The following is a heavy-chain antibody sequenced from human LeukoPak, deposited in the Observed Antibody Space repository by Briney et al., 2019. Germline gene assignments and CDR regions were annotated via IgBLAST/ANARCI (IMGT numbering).Heavy chain of an antibody. V-gene: IGHV4-34*01. D-gene: IGHD6-6*01. CDR3: AGGPAATRARLDS. CDR2: INHSGST. Sequence: GTLSLTCAVYGGSFSGYYWSWIRQPPGKGLEWMGEINHSGSTNYNPSPKRGGTTSADTSTNQFALKLSSVPAADDAVYYCAGGPAATRARLDSWGQGGLLTLS. J-gene: IGHJ5*01. CDR1: GGSFSGYY.